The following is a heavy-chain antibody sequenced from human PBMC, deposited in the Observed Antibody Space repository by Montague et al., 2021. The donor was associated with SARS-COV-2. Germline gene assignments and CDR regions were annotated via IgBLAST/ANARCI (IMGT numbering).Heavy chain of an antibody. D-gene: IGHD3-10*01. V-gene: IGHV4-39*02. Sequence: SETLSLTCSVSSGSIISSGYYWGWIRQPPGKELEWIGNIYYSGTTYYNPSLQSRGTISVDTSKNHLSLRLSSVTAADTAVYFCARGMIRGVTTPFEYWGQGSQVTVSS. CDR2: IYYSGTT. CDR1: SGSIISSGYY. CDR3: ARGMIRGVTTPFEY. J-gene: IGHJ4*02.